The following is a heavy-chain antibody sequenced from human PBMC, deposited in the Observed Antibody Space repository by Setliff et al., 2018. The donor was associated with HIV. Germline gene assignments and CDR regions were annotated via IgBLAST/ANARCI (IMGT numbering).Heavy chain of an antibody. CDR2: IYHRGST. V-gene: IGHV4-38-2*02. J-gene: IGHJ5*02. CDR3: VRHVGKFCSDASCYGVGWFDH. D-gene: IGHD2-2*01. CDR1: GYFIRSGYY. Sequence: SETLSLTCSVSGYFIRSGYYWGWIRQTPGKGLECLGSIYHRGSTYYKQSLKSRVSISVDTSKNRFSLGLRSVSAADTAVYYCVRHVGKFCSDASCYGVGWFDHWGQGALVTVS.